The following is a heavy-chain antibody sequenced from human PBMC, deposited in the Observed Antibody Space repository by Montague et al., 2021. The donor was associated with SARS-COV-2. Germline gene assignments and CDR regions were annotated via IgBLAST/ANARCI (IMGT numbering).Heavy chain of an antibody. CDR1: GGSISSSNYY. CDR3: ARDDIVLQGGTKGMDV. J-gene: IGHJ6*01. CDR2: VYYSGST. D-gene: IGHD2-15*01. V-gene: IGHV4-39*07. Sequence: SETLSLTCTVSGGSISSSNYYWGWIRQPPGKGLEWIGNVYYSGSTYYNPSLKSRVTISIDTSKNQFSLKLSSVTAAATAVCYCARDDIVLQGGTKGMDVWGQGTPVP.